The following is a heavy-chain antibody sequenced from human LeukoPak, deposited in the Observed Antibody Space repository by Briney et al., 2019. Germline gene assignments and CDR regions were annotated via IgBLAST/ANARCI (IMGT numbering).Heavy chain of an antibody. V-gene: IGHV7-4-1*02. CDR1: GYTFTSYA. CDR2: INTNTGNP. J-gene: IGHJ3*02. Sequence: ASVKVSCKASGYTFTSYAMNWVRQAPGQGLEWMGWINTNTGNPTYAQSFTGRFVLSLDTSVSTAYLQISSLKAEDTAVYYCARAPAVAGNDAFDIWGQGTMVTVSS. D-gene: IGHD6-19*01. CDR3: ARAPAVAGNDAFDI.